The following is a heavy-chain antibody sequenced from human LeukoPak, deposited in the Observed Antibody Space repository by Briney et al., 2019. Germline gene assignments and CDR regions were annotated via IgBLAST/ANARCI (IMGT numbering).Heavy chain of an antibody. V-gene: IGHV3-23*01. D-gene: IGHD3-22*01. CDR3: ANQYYYDSSGCLRAFDI. Sequence: GGSLRLSCAASGFTFSSYAMSWVRHAPGKGLEWVSAISGSGGSTYYADSVKGRFTISRDNSKNTLYLQMNSLRAEDTAVYYCANQYYYDSSGCLRAFDIWGQGTMVTVSS. J-gene: IGHJ3*02. CDR1: GFTFSSYA. CDR2: ISGSGGST.